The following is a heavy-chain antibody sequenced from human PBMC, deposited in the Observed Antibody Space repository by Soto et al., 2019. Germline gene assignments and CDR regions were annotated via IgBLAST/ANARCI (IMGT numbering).Heavy chain of an antibody. Sequence: GGSLILSCAASGFTFSDYYMSWIRQAPGKGLEWVSYISSSSSYTNYADSVKGRFTISRDNAKNSLYLQMNSLRAEDTAVYYCARPPRKSAAYYFDYWGQGTLVTVSS. D-gene: IGHD2-15*01. J-gene: IGHJ4*02. V-gene: IGHV3-11*06. CDR3: ARPPRKSAAYYFDY. CDR1: GFTFSDYY. CDR2: ISSSSSYT.